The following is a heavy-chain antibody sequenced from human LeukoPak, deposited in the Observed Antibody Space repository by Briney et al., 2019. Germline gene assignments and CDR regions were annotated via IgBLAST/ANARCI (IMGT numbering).Heavy chain of an antibody. V-gene: IGHV1-18*01. CDR3: ARVRYPLQKPYYYYYMDV. CDR1: GYTFTSYG. J-gene: IGHJ6*03. Sequence: ASVKVSCRASGYTFTSYGIRWVRQAPGQGLEWMGWISAYNGNKNYAHKLQGRVTMTTDTSTSTAYMELRSLRSDDTAVYYCARVRYPLQKPYYYYYMDVWGKGTTVTVSS. CDR2: ISAYNGNK. D-gene: IGHD4-11*01.